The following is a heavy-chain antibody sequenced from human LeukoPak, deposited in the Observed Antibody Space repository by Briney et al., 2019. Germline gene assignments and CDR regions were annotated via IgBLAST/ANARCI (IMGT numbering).Heavy chain of an antibody. CDR2: INWNGGST. CDR3: AGGEPYDSSGYYDY. D-gene: IGHD3-22*01. V-gene: IGHV3-20*04. CDR1: GSTFDDYG. Sequence: PGGSLRLSCAASGSTFDDYGMSWVRQAPGKGLEWVSGINWNGGSTGYADSVKGRFTISRDNAKNSLYLQMNSLRAEDTALYYCAGGEPYDSSGYYDYWGQGTLVTVSS. J-gene: IGHJ4*02.